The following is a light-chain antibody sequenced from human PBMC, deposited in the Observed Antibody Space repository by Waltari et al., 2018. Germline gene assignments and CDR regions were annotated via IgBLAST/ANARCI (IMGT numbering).Light chain of an antibody. V-gene: IGLV1-47*01. CDR3: AAWDDRLTDVL. CDR1: TANIGSNY. CDR2: MNN. Sequence: QSVLTQPPAVSGTPGQRVTISCSGSTANIGSNYVYWYLQVPGTAPKLLIYMNNQRPSGVPDRCSGSRSGTAASLAISGLRSEDEADYYCAAWDDRLTDVLFGGGTKLTVL. J-gene: IGLJ2*01.